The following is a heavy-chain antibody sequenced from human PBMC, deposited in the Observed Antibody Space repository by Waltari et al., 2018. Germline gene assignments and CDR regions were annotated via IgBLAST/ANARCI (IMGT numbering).Heavy chain of an antibody. J-gene: IGHJ4*02. CDR2: ISWNSGSI. D-gene: IGHD6-13*01. V-gene: IGHV3-9*03. CDR1: GFTFDDYA. Sequence: EVQLVESGGGLVQPGRSLRLSCAASGFTFDDYAMHWVRQAPGKGLEWVSGISWNSGSIGYADSMKGRFTIARDNAKNSLYLQMNSLRAEDMALYYCAKDIYRGIAAAEFDYWGQGTLVTVSS. CDR3: AKDIYRGIAAAEFDY.